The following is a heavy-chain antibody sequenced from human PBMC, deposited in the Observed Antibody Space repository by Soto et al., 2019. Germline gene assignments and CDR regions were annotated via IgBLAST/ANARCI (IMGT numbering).Heavy chain of an antibody. V-gene: IGHV3-11*01. Sequence: GGSLRLSCAASGFTFSDYYMSWIRQAPGKGLEWVSYISSSGSTIYYADSVKGRFTISRDNAKNSLYLQMNSLRAEDTAVYYCARGQKWSGYYRGGDYYYVMDVCAQGTSVTGSS. D-gene: IGHD3-3*01. J-gene: IGHJ6*02. CDR3: ARGQKWSGYYRGGDYYYVMDV. CDR1: GFTFSDYY. CDR2: ISSSGSTI.